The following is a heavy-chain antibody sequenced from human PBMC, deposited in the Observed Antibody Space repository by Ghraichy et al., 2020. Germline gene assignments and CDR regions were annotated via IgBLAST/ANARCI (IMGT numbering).Heavy chain of an antibody. CDR1: GGSISSYY. V-gene: IGHV4-4*07. D-gene: IGHD4-17*01. J-gene: IGHJ4*02. Sequence: SETLSLTCTVSGGSISSYYWNWIRQPAGKGLEWIGRIYITGSTNYNPSLKSRVSMSVDTPKNQFSLNLNSVTAADTAVYYCARGGLNGDYAWRLEYWGQGSLVIVSS. CDR2: IYITGST. CDR3: ARGGLNGDYAWRLEY.